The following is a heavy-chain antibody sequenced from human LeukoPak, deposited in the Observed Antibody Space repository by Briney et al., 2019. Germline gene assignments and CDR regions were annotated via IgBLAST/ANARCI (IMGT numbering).Heavy chain of an antibody. CDR3: AKQPSEVSGSYVFFDY. CDR1: GFTVSSNY. J-gene: IGHJ4*02. V-gene: IGHV3-66*01. D-gene: IGHD3-16*01. CDR2: IYSGGST. Sequence: GGSLRLSCAVSGFTVSSNYMTWVRQPPGKGPEWVSVIYSGGSTYYADSVKGRFTISRDISKTTLYLQMSSLRGEDTAVYYCAKQPSEVSGSYVFFDYWGQGTLVTVSS.